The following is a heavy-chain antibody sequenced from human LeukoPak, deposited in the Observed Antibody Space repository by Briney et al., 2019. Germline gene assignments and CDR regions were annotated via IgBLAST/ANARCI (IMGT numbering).Heavy chain of an antibody. D-gene: IGHD4-17*01. CDR2: ISGNGGST. Sequence: PGGSLRLSCTTPKFNLRNYGLTWVRQAPGKELEWVSSISGNGGSTQYAASVQGRFTISRDNSRNTLYLQMNSLRGEDTAVYYCAKDPNGDYIGAFDIWGQGTMVTVSS. CDR1: KFNLRNYG. CDR3: AKDPNGDYIGAFDI. J-gene: IGHJ3*02. V-gene: IGHV3-23*01.